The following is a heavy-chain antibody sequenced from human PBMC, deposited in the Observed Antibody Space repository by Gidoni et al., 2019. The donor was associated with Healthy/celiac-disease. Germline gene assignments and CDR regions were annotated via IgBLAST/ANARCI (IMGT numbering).Heavy chain of an antibody. CDR1: GFTVSSNY. D-gene: IGHD1-26*01. V-gene: IGHV3-53*02. Sequence: EVQLVETGGGLIQPGGSLRLSCAASGFTVSSNYMSWVRQAPGKGLEWVSVIYSGGSTYYADSVKGRFTISRDNSKNTLYLQMNSLRAEDTAVYYCARGRGATNYYYYGMDVWGQGTTVTVSS. CDR3: ARGRGATNYYYYGMDV. CDR2: IYSGGST. J-gene: IGHJ6*02.